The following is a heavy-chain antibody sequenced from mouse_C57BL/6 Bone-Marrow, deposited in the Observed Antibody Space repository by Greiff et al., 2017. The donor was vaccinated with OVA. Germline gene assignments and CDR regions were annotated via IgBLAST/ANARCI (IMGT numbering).Heavy chain of an antibody. Sequence: QVQLQQSGAELARPGASVKLSCKASGYTFTSYGISWVKQRTGKGLEWIGEIYPRSGNTYYNEKFKGKATLTADKSSSTAYMELRSLTSEDSAVYFCSVITTGVATGDYWGQGTTLTVSS. CDR2: IYPRSGNT. D-gene: IGHD1-1*01. J-gene: IGHJ2*01. V-gene: IGHV1-81*01. CDR1: GYTFTSYG. CDR3: SVITTGVATGDY.